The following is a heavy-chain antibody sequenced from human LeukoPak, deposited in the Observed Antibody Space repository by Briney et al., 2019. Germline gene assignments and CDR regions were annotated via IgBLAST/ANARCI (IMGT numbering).Heavy chain of an antibody. J-gene: IGHJ4*02. CDR1: GFTFSRYG. CDR3: AKLACSGGSCYLGEVAH. V-gene: IGHV3-30*02. Sequence: GGSLRRSCAASGFTFSRYGMHWFRQAPGKGLEWVTFIEYDERNQHYVDSVKGRFTISRDNSKNTIVLLMDSLRAEDTDVYYCAKLACSGGSCYLGEVAHWGQGTLVTVSS. D-gene: IGHD2-15*01. CDR2: IEYDERNQ.